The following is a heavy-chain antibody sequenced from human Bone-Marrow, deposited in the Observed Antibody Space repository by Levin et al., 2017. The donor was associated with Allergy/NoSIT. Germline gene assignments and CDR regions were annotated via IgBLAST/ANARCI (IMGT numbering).Heavy chain of an antibody. V-gene: IGHV1-69*06. Sequence: KISCKASGGTFSSYAISWVRQAPGQGLEWMGGIIPIFGTANYAQKFQGRVTITADKSTSTAYMELSSLRSEDTAVYYCAREERGRETRHRALIDAFDIWGQGTMVTVSS. D-gene: IGHD3-10*01. CDR3: AREERGRETRHRALIDAFDI. J-gene: IGHJ3*02. CDR1: GGTFSSYA. CDR2: IIPIFGTA.